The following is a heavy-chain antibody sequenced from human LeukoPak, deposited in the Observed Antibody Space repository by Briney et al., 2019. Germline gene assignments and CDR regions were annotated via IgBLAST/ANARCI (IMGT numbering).Heavy chain of an antibody. CDR2: ISGSGGTT. Sequence: GGSLRLSCAASGFTFSDYAMTWVRQAPGKGLEWVSAISGSGGTTYYADSLKGRFTISRDNSKNILYLPMNNLGAEDTALYYCAKEYNWNPYFFDYWGQGILVTVSS. CDR1: GFTFSDYA. D-gene: IGHD1-20*01. J-gene: IGHJ4*02. CDR3: AKEYNWNPYFFDY. V-gene: IGHV3-23*01.